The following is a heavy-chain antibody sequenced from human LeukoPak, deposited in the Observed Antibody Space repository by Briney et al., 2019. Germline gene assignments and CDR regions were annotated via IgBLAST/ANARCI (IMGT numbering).Heavy chain of an antibody. CDR3: AKGGDYYDSSGSRIHLDY. Sequence: PGGSLRLSCAASGFTFDDYTMHWVRHAPGKGLEWVSLISWDGGSTYYADSVKGRFTISRDNSKNSLYLQMNSLRTEDTALYYCAKGGDYYDSSGSRIHLDYWGQGTLVTVSS. CDR1: GFTFDDYT. J-gene: IGHJ4*02. D-gene: IGHD3-22*01. CDR2: ISWDGGST. V-gene: IGHV3-43*01.